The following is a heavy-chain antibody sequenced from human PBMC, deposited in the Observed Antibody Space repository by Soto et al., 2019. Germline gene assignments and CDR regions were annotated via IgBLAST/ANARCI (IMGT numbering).Heavy chain of an antibody. CDR3: ARVSPPTTKKKYFAY. J-gene: IGHJ4*02. Sequence: SVKVSCKASGGTFSSYAISWVRQAPGQGLEWMGGIIPIFGTANYAQKFQGRVTITADESTSTAYMELSSLRSEDTAVYYCARVSPPTTKKKYFAYWGQGTLVPVSS. CDR1: GGTFSSYA. D-gene: IGHD1-1*01. V-gene: IGHV1-69*13. CDR2: IIPIFGTA.